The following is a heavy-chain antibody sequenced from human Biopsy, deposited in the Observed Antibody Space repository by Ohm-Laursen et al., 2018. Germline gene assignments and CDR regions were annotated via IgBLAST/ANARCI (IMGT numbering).Heavy chain of an antibody. Sequence: SETLSLTCTVSGGSFTGHYWSWIRQPPGKGLEWIGHISYTGYTSYNASLKSRVTISVDTSRNHFSLRLSSLTAADTAVYYCAGDRGYYSDRTVPGYFDLWGRGTLVTVSS. V-gene: IGHV4-59*11. CDR3: AGDRGYYSDRTVPGYFDL. J-gene: IGHJ2*01. D-gene: IGHD3-22*01. CDR2: ISYTGYT. CDR1: GGSFTGHY.